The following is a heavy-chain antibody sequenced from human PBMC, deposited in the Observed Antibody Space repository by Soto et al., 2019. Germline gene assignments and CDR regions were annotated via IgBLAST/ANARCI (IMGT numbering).Heavy chain of an antibody. Sequence: ASVKVSCKASGYTFTSYYTHWVRQAPGQGLEWMGIINPSGGSTSYAQKFQGRVTMTRDTSTSTVYMELSSLRSEDTAVYYCARDLSSYSTPHCFDYWGQGTLVTVSS. D-gene: IGHD2-21*01. V-gene: IGHV1-46*01. CDR3: ARDLSSYSTPHCFDY. J-gene: IGHJ4*02. CDR1: GYTFTSYY. CDR2: INPSGGST.